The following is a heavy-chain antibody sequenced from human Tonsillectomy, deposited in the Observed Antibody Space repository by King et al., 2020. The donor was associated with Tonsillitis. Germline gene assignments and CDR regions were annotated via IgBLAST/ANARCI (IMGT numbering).Heavy chain of an antibody. CDR1: GYTFTDYY. V-gene: IGHV1-2*02. Sequence: QLVQSGPEVTKPGASVKVSCKASGYTFTDYYIHWVRQAPGQGREWMGWINPDSGDTNYAQKFQGRVIMTRDTSIITAYMELSSLRSDDTAVYYCARSAKYSSSWYYFWGQGALVTVSS. CDR2: INPDSGDT. CDR3: ARSAKYSSSWYYF. D-gene: IGHD6-13*01. J-gene: IGHJ4*02.